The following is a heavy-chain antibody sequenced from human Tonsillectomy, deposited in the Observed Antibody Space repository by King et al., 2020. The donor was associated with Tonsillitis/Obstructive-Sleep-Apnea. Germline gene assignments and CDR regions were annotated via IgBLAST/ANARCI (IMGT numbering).Heavy chain of an antibody. D-gene: IGHD2-2*03. V-gene: IGHV3-30*01. Sequence: QLVQSGGGVVLPGRSLRLSCAAAKFTINNFAMHWVRQAPGKGLEWVAVISFDGSYFFYADSVKGRFSVSRDNSRNTLYLLMNSLTTEDTAVYYCATYRSNLLLDSLDIWGQGTMVTVSS. CDR1: KFTINNFA. J-gene: IGHJ3*02. CDR2: ISFDGSYF. CDR3: ATYRSNLLLDSLDI.